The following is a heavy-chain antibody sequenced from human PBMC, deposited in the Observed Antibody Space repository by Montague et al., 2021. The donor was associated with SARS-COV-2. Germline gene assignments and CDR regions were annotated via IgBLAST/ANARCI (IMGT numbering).Heavy chain of an antibody. V-gene: IGHV3-74*01. Sequence: SLRLSCAASGFPFSSYWMHWVRQAPGKGLVWVSRINSDGSSTSYADSVKGRFTISRDNAKNTLYLQMNSLRAEDTAVYYCARSGQQLVHPLATLYYYYGMDVWGQGTTVTVSS. CDR3: ARSGQQLVHPLATLYYYYGMDV. CDR2: INSDGSST. D-gene: IGHD6-13*01. J-gene: IGHJ6*02. CDR1: GFPFSSYW.